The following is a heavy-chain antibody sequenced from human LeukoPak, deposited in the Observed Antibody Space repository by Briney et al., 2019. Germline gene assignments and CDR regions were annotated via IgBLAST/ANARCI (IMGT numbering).Heavy chain of an antibody. J-gene: IGHJ3*02. CDR2: IYYSGST. D-gene: IGHD3-10*01. V-gene: IGHV4-39*07. CDR3: AREPPPPGYGSGNLADAFDI. CDR1: GGSISSSSYY. Sequence: PSETLSLTCTVSGGSISSSSYYWGWIRQPPGKGLEWIGSIYYSGSTYYNPSLKSRVTISVDTSKNQFSLKLSSVTAADTAVYYCAREPPPPGYGSGNLADAFDIWGQGTMVTVSS.